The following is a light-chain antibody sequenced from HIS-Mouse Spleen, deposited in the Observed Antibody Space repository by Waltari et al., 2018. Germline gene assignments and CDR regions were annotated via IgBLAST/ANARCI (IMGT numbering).Light chain of an antibody. CDR1: SSDVGGYNY. J-gene: IGLJ2*01. CDR3: SSYTSSSFNVV. Sequence: QSALTQPASVSGSPGQSITISCTGTSSDVGGYNYVSWYQQHPGKAPKLMIYDVSNRPSGVSNRFSGSKSCNTASLTSSGLQAEDEADYYCSSYTSSSFNVVFGGGTKLTVL. V-gene: IGLV2-14*03. CDR2: DVS.